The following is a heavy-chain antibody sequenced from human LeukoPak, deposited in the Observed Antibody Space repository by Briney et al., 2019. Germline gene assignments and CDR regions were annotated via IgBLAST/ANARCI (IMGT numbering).Heavy chain of an antibody. D-gene: IGHD3-22*01. J-gene: IGHJ4*02. CDR2: IYPSNSDT. Sequence: EPLKSPCKGSGYSFTSFRISWVRQLPGKALEWMEVIYPSNSDTRYSPSFQGQVTISADKSISTAYLQWSSLKASDTAMYYCARLSVSYYYDSSGNNFDYWGQGTLVTVSS. V-gene: IGHV5-51*01. CDR3: ARLSVSYYYDSSGNNFDY. CDR1: GYSFTSFR.